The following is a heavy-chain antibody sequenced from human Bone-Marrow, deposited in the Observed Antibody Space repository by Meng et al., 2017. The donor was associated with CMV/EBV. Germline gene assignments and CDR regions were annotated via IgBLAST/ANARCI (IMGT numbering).Heavy chain of an antibody. D-gene: IGHD3-3*01. V-gene: IGHV3-7*04. J-gene: IGHJ2*01. CDR2: IKQDGSEK. Sequence: GGSLRLSCAASGFTFSSYWMSWVRQAPGKGLERVANIKQDGSEKYYVDSVKGRFTISRDNAKNSLYLQMNSLRAEDTAVYYCARAIPYYDFWSGYSPGWYVDLWGRGTLVTVSS. CDR3: ARAIPYYDFWSGYSPGWYVDL. CDR1: GFTFSSYW.